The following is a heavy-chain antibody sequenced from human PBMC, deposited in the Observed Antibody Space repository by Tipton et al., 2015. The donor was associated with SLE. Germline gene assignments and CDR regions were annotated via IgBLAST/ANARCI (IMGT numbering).Heavy chain of an antibody. CDR2: ISSSSSTI. CDR1: GFTFSSYS. Sequence: SLRLSCAASGFTFSSYSMNWVRQAPGKGLEWVSYISSSSSTIYYADSVKGRFTISRDNAKNSLYLQMNSLRGEDTAVYYCARASRVVVTGPLGYFDLWGRGTLVTVSS. D-gene: IGHD2-21*02. CDR3: ARASRVVVTGPLGYFDL. V-gene: IGHV3-48*01. J-gene: IGHJ2*01.